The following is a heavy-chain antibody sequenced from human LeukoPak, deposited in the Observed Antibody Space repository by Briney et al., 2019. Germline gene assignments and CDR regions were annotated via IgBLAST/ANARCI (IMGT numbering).Heavy chain of an antibody. V-gene: IGHV3-48*04. D-gene: IGHD3-10*01. CDR1: GFTFSSYS. J-gene: IGHJ6*03. CDR3: AKEGGGYNCYMDV. CDR2: LSRSSSAI. Sequence: GGSLRLSCAASGFTFSSYSMNWVRQAPGKGLEWVSYLSRSSSAIYYADSVKGRFTISRDNSKNTLYLQMNSLRAEDTAVYYCAKEGGGYNCYMDVWGKGTTVTVSS.